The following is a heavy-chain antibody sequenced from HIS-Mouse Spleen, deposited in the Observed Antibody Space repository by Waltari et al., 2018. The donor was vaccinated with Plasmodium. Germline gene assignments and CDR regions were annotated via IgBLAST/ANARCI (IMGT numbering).Heavy chain of an antibody. CDR3: ASSWYWYFDL. V-gene: IGHV3-7*01. D-gene: IGHD6-13*01. CDR2: IKQDGSEK. CDR1: GFTFSSYW. J-gene: IGHJ2*01. Sequence: EVQLVESGGGLVQPGGYLRLSCEASGFTFSSYWMSWVRQAPGKGLEWVANIKQDGSEKYYVASVKGRFTISRDNAKNSLYLQMNSLRAEDTAVYYCASSWYWYFDLWGRGTLVTVSS.